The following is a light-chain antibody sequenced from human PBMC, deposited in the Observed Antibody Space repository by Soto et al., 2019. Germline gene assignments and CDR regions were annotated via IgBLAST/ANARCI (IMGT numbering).Light chain of an antibody. CDR3: QQRNVWPPIT. CDR2: DST. CDR1: QSIHTS. J-gene: IGKJ5*01. V-gene: IGKV3-11*01. Sequence: VLTQSPATLSLSPGERATLSCRASQSIHTSVARYQQKPGQPPRLVVYDSTLRANGAPDRFGGSRSGTDVTLTINNLEPEDFAVYYCQQRNVWPPITFGQGTRLEI.